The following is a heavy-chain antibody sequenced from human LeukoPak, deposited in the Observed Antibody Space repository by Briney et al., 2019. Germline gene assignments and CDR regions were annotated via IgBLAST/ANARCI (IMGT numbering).Heavy chain of an antibody. CDR2: VYYSGTT. CDR3: ARDYDSSGYYWS. CDR1: GGSISTYH. V-gene: IGHV4-59*01. J-gene: IGHJ4*02. D-gene: IGHD3-22*01. Sequence: SETLSLTCTVSGGSISTYHWTWIRQPPGKGLEWIGYVYYSGTTNYNPSLESRVTISIDTSKNQFSLKLNSVTAADTAVYYCARDYDSSGYYWSWGQGTLVTVSS.